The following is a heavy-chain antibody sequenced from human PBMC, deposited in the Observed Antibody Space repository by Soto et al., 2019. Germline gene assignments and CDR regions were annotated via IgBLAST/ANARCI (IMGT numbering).Heavy chain of an antibody. Sequence: ASVKVSCKASGYTFTSYDINWVRQATGQGLEWMGWMNPNSGNTGYAQKFQGRVTMTRNTSISTAYMELSSLRSEDTAVYHCARVLSWALYYYFWRGYYSYYYYGMDVWGQGTTVTVSS. J-gene: IGHJ6*02. CDR1: GYTFTSYD. CDR3: ARVLSWALYYYFWRGYYSYYYYGMDV. V-gene: IGHV1-8*01. CDR2: MNPNSGNT. D-gene: IGHD3-3*01.